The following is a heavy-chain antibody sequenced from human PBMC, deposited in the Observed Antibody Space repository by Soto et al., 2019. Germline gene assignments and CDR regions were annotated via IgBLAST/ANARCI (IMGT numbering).Heavy chain of an antibody. V-gene: IGHV2-70*18. CDR1: GESISSYSW. J-gene: IGHJ6*02. D-gene: IGHD1-1*01. Sequence: TLSLTCTVSGESISSYSWSWIRQPPGKALEWLALIDWDDDKYYSTSLKTRLTISKDTSKNQVVLTMTNMDPVDTATYYCARMLAGHYGMDVWGQGTTVTVSS. CDR3: ARMLAGHYGMDV. CDR2: IDWDDDK.